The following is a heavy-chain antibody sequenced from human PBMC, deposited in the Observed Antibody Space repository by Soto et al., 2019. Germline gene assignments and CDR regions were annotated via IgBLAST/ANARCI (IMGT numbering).Heavy chain of an antibody. CDR3: VRDRGSEGGFDY. D-gene: IGHD3-10*01. Sequence: QVQLQESGPGLVKPSETLSLTCTVSGGSISGYYWSWIRQSPGKGLEWIGYIYYIGNTYYNPSLKSRVTISVDTSRNQCSLQLNSVTAADTAVYYCVRDRGSEGGFDYWGQGTLVTVSS. V-gene: IGHV4-59*01. J-gene: IGHJ4*02. CDR1: GGSISGYY. CDR2: IYYIGNT.